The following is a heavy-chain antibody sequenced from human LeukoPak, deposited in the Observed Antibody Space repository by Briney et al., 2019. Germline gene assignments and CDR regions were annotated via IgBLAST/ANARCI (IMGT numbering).Heavy chain of an antibody. J-gene: IGHJ4*02. CDR1: GFSVSRNA. CDR2: IRYDGSNT. V-gene: IGHV3-30*02. CDR3: AKGHRRDLIVVVIPFDY. Sequence: GGSLRLSCAASGFSVSRNAMDWVRQAPGKGLEWVAYIRYDGSNTYYADFVEGRFTISRDTSKNTVFLQMNSLREDDTGVYYCAKGHRRDLIVVVIPFDYWGQGTLVTVSS. D-gene: IGHD3-22*01.